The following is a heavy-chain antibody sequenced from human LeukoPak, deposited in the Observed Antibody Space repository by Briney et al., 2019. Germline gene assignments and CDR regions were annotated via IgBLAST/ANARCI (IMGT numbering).Heavy chain of an antibody. Sequence: PGGSLRLSCAASGFTFSSYSMNWVRQAPGKGLEWVSYISSSSSTIYYADSVKGRFTISRDNAKNSLYLQMNSLRAEDTAVYYCARERGGYGDRYFDYWGQGTLVTVSS. CDR3: ARERGGYGDRYFDY. CDR2: ISSSSSTI. D-gene: IGHD4-17*01. V-gene: IGHV3-48*04. J-gene: IGHJ4*02. CDR1: GFTFSSYS.